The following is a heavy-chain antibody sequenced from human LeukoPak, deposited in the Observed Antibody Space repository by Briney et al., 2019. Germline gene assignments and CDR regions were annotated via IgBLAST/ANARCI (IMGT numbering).Heavy chain of an antibody. CDR2: LSSGRSP. Sequence: GGSLRLSCAASGFAISTYAMAWVRQAPGKGLEWISSLSSGRSPSYSNSLEGRLPMSSDNARNTLYLQMDNLRGEDTAMYYCARQLGYCAAGTCYFDSWGHGTQVTVSS. V-gene: IGHV3-69-1*01. J-gene: IGHJ4*01. D-gene: IGHD2-8*02. CDR1: GFAISTYA. CDR3: ARQLGYCAAGTCYFDS.